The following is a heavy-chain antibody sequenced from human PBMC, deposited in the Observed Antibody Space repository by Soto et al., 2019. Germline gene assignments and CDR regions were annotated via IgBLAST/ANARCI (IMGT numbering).Heavy chain of an antibody. CDR1: GVTFSGSA. D-gene: IGHD5-18*01. CDR3: TSPSRGYSYTDDAFDI. CDR2: IRSKANSYAT. J-gene: IGHJ3*02. V-gene: IGHV3-73*01. Sequence: GGSLRLSCAASGVTFSGSAIHWVRPASGKGLEWVGRIRSKANSYATAYAASVKGRFTISRDDSKNTAYLQMNSLKTEDTAVYYCTSPSRGYSYTDDAFDIWGQGTMVTVSS.